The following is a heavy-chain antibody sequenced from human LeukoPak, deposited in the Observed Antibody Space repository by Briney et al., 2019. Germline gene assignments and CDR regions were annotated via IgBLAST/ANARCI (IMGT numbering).Heavy chain of an antibody. J-gene: IGHJ6*03. D-gene: IGHD6-19*01. CDR2: INPNSGGT. V-gene: IGHV1-2*02. CDR1: GYTFTGYY. Sequence: GASVKVSCKASGYTFTGYYMHWVRQAPGQGLEWMGWINPNSGGTNYAQKFQGRVTMTRDTSISTAYMELSRLRSDDTAVYYCARGGSGWYSGYYYYYMDVWGKGTTVTISS. CDR3: ARGGSGWYSGYYYYYMDV.